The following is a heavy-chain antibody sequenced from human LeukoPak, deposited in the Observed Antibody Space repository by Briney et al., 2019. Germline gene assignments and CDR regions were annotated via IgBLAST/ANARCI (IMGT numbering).Heavy chain of an antibody. CDR1: GGSISSGNYY. Sequence: PSETLSLTCTVSGGSISSGNYYWSWIRQPAGKGLEYIGRIYNSGITNYNPSLKSRVTISVDTSKNQFSLKLSSVTAADTAVYYCARLARGYSYGYYYYYMDVWGKGTTVTISS. J-gene: IGHJ6*03. D-gene: IGHD5-18*01. CDR2: IYNSGIT. V-gene: IGHV4-61*02. CDR3: ARLARGYSYGYYYYYMDV.